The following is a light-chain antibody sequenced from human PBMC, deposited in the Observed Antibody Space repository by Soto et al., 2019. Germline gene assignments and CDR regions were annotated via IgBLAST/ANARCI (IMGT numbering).Light chain of an antibody. CDR3: QQRSNWPPWT. V-gene: IGKV3-11*01. CDR2: DAS. J-gene: IGKJ1*01. Sequence: EIVLTQSPATLSLSPGERATLSCRASQSVTSNLAWYQQKPGQAPRLLIYDASSRATGIPARFSGSGSGTDFTLTITSPEPEDSAVYYCQQRSNWPPWTFGQGTKVDIK. CDR1: QSVTSN.